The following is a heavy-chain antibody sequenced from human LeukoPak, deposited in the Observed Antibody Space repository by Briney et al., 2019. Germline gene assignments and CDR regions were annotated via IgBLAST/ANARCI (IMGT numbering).Heavy chain of an antibody. CDR3: ARASTQYDFWSGYYRRHNYYYYMDV. J-gene: IGHJ6*03. Sequence: SETLSLTCTVSGGSISSYYWSWIRQPAGKGLEWIGRIYTSGSTNYNPSLKSRVTMSVDTSKNQFSLKLSSVTAADTAVYYCARASTQYDFWSGYYRRHNYYYYMDVWGKGTTVTVSS. D-gene: IGHD3-3*01. V-gene: IGHV4-4*07. CDR2: IYTSGST. CDR1: GGSISSYY.